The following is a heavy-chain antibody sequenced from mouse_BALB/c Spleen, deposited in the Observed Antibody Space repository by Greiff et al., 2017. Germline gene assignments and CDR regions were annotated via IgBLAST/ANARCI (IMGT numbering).Heavy chain of an antibody. D-gene: IGHD1-1*01. V-gene: IGHV1-4*01. CDR3: ARGGLLRGDY. CDR2: INPSTGYT. Sequence: VQLQQSGAELAKPGASVKMSCKASGYTFTSYLMHWVKQRPGQGLEWIGYINPSTGYTEYNQKFKDKATLTADKSSSTAYMQLSSLTSEDSAVYYCARGGLLRGDYWGQGTSVTVSS. CDR1: GYTFTSYL. J-gene: IGHJ4*01.